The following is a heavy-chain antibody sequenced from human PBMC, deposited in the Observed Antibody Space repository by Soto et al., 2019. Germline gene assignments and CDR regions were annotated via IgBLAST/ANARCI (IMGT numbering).Heavy chain of an antibody. Sequence: EVQLLESGGGLVQPGGSLRLSCAASGFTFSSYAMSWVRQAPGKGLEWVSAISGSGGSTYYADSVKGRFTISRDNSKNTLYLQMNSLRAEDTAVYFCAKDFRGGDLLLDFDYWGQGTLLTVSS. CDR1: GFTFSSYA. D-gene: IGHD2-21*02. V-gene: IGHV3-23*01. CDR2: ISGSGGST. CDR3: AKDFRGGDLLLDFDY. J-gene: IGHJ4*02.